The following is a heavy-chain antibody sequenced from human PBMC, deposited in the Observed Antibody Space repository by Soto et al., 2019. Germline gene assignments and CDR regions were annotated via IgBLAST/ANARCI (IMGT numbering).Heavy chain of an antibody. Sequence: QVQLVQSGPEVKKPGASVKVSCKTSGYTFSSYGISWVRQAPGQGLESMGWISTFNGNAHYAQSRQDRVTMTTYTSASRAYLELTSLRSDDTGVYYCARLNGYSSGWFATWGQGTLVNVSS. CDR3: ARLNGYSSGWFAT. CDR2: ISTFNGNA. D-gene: IGHD2-15*01. CDR1: GYTFSSYG. J-gene: IGHJ5*02. V-gene: IGHV1-18*04.